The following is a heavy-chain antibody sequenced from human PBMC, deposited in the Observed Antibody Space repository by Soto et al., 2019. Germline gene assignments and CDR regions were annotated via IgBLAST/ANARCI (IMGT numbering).Heavy chain of an antibody. Sequence: SETLSLTCTVSVDSITTYYWSWIRQPAGKGLEWIGRIYSSGSTKYNPSLQSRVIMSVDTSKNEVSLKLSSVTAADTAVYYCASDHGGSSWYRRGAFDICGQGTMVTVSS. J-gene: IGHJ3*02. CDR2: IYSSGST. CDR1: VDSITTYY. CDR3: ASDHGGSSWYRRGAFDI. D-gene: IGHD6-13*01. V-gene: IGHV4-4*07.